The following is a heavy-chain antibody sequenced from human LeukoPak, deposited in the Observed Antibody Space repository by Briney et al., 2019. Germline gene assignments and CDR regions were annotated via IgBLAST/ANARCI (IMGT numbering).Heavy chain of an antibody. CDR2: IKQDGSEK. CDR3: TRLGYCSSTSCLDY. D-gene: IGHD2-2*01. J-gene: IGHJ4*02. Sequence: GGSLSLSCVVSGFTFSSYWMSWVRQAPGKGLEWVANIKQDGSEKYYVDSVRGRFTISRDNAKNSLYLQMNSLRTEDTAVYYCTRLGYCSSTSCLDYWGQGTLVTVSS. CDR1: GFTFSSYW. V-gene: IGHV3-7*03.